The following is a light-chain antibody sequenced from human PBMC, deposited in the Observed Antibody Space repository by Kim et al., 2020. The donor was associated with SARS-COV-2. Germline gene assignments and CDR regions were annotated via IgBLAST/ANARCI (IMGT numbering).Light chain of an antibody. V-gene: IGKV3-20*01. CDR1: QSVSSS. Sequence: SLSPGERATLSCRASQSVSSSLAWYQQRPGQTPRLLIYCASTRATGIPDRFSGSGSGTDFILTISRLEPEDFAIYYCQQYADSSLSFGGGTKVEI. CDR3: QQYADSSLS. J-gene: IGKJ4*01. CDR2: CAS.